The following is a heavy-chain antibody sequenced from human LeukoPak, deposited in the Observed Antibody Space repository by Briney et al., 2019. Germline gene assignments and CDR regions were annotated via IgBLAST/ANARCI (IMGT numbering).Heavy chain of an antibody. J-gene: IGHJ4*02. Sequence: GGSLRLSCAASGFTVSTNDMTWVRPAPGRGLAWVSAICGGSSTHYADSVKCRFIIPRDNSKNTLYLQMNTLRAEDTAVYYCASYYDTSGHYVDYWGQGTLVTVSS. D-gene: IGHD3-22*01. CDR2: ICGGSST. CDR3: ASYYDTSGHYVDY. CDR1: GFTVSTND. V-gene: IGHV3-66*01.